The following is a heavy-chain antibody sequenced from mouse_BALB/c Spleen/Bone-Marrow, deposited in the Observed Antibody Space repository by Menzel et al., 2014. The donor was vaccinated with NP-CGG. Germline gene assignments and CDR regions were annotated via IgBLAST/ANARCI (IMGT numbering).Heavy chain of an antibody. CDR2: IDPANGNT. CDR1: GFNIKDTY. Sequence: EVKLMESGAELVKPGASVKLSCTAPGFNIKDTYMHWVKQRPEQGLEWIGRIDPANGNTKYDPKFQGKATITADTSSNTAYLQLSSLTSEDTAVYYCARNYGYGKSFAYWGQGTLVTVSA. V-gene: IGHV14-3*02. CDR3: ARNYGYGKSFAY. J-gene: IGHJ3*01. D-gene: IGHD2-2*01.